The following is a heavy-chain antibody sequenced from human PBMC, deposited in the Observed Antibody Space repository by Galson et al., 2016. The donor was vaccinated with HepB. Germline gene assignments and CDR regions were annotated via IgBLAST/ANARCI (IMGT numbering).Heavy chain of an antibody. J-gene: IGHJ6*02. D-gene: IGHD2-21*02. CDR1: GFTFNNYG. CDR2: IGGRGGTT. Sequence: SPRLSCAASGFTFNNYGMSWVRLAPGKGLEWVSGIGGRGGTTYYADSVEGRFTISRDNSKNTLYLQMKSLRAEDTAVYYCAKSTLGVTLESYYYGMDVWGQGTTVTVSS. V-gene: IGHV3-23*01. CDR3: AKSTLGVTLESYYYGMDV.